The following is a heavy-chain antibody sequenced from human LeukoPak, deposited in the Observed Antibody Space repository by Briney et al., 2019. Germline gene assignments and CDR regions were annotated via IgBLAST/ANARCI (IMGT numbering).Heavy chain of an antibody. CDR3: ARGRTCMPGGYYYGMDV. J-gene: IGHJ6*02. V-gene: IGHV1-46*01. CDR2: INPSGGST. CDR1: GYTFTSYY. D-gene: IGHD2-8*01. Sequence: GASVKVSCKASGYTFTSYYMHWVRQAPGQGLEWMGIINPSGGSTSYAQKFQGRVTMTRDTSTSTVYMELSSLRSEDTAVYYCARGRTCMPGGYYYGMDVWGQGTTVTVSS.